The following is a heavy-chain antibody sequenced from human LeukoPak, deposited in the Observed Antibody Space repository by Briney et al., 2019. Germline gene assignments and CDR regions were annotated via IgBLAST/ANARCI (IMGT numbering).Heavy chain of an antibody. D-gene: IGHD6-13*01. CDR3: AKDRRSWYSYMDV. Sequence: GGSLRLSCTASGFPFRSYWMHWVRQAPGKGLEWVSCVIRDGSFPNYADSVKRRFTISRDNFKNTLYLQMNSLRAEDTAVYYCAKDRRSWYSYMDVWGKGTTVTVS. CDR2: VIRDGSFP. V-gene: IGHV3-74*01. CDR1: GFPFRSYW. J-gene: IGHJ6*03.